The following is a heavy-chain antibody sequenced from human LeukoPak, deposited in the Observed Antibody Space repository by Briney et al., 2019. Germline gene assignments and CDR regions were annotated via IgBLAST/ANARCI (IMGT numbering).Heavy chain of an antibody. Sequence: PSETLSLTCTVSGGSISSSSYYWGWLRQPAGKGLEWIGRIYTSGSTNYNPSLKSRVTMSVDRSKNQFSLKLSSVTAADTAVYYCARDKNNYPNPYCYMDVWGKGTTVTVSS. CDR3: ARDKNNYPNPYCYMDV. V-gene: IGHV4-61*02. D-gene: IGHD1-1*01. J-gene: IGHJ6*03. CDR2: IYTSGST. CDR1: GGSISSSSYY.